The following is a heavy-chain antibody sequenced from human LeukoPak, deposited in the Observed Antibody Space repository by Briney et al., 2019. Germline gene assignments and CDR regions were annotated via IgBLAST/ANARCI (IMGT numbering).Heavy chain of an antibody. J-gene: IGHJ4*02. CDR3: ATFFAVRYFDY. CDR2: IYSGGST. V-gene: IGHV3-66*01. D-gene: IGHD4-17*01. CDR1: GFTVSSNY. Sequence: GGSLRLSCAASGFTVSSNYMSWVRQAPGKGLEWVSVIYSGGSTYYADSVKGRFTISRDNSKNTLYLQMNSLRAEDTAVYYCATFFAVRYFDYWGQGTLVTVSS.